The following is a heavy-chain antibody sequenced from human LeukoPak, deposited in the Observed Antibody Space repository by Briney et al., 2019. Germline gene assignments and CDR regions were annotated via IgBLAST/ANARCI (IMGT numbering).Heavy chain of an antibody. J-gene: IGHJ4*02. V-gene: IGHV3-23*01. D-gene: IGHD3-9*01. CDR1: GFTVRSNY. Sequence: PGGSLRLSCAASGFTVRSNYMSWVRQAPGKGLEWVSAISGSGGSTYYADSVKGRFTISRDNSKNTLYLQMNSLRAEDTAVYYCARSPPLKDWVVDYWGQGTLVTVSS. CDR3: ARSPPLKDWVVDY. CDR2: ISGSGGST.